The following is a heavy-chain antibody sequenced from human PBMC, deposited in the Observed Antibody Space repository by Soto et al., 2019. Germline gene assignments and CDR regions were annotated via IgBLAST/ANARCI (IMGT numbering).Heavy chain of an antibody. CDR2: ISYDGSNK. Sequence: GGSLRLSCAASGFTFSSYGMHWVRQAPGKGLEWVAVISYDGSNKYYADSVKGRFTISRDNSENTLYLQMNSLRAEDTAVYYCAKDHSSYYDSSGYYGYWGRGTLVTVSS. D-gene: IGHD3-22*01. J-gene: IGHJ4*02. CDR1: GFTFSSYG. V-gene: IGHV3-30*18. CDR3: AKDHSSYYDSSGYYGY.